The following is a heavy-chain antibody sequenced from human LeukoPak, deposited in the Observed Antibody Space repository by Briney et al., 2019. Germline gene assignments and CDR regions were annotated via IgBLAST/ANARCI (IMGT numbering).Heavy chain of an antibody. CDR3: AREALSLDTAMVLYFDY. Sequence: GASVKVSCKASGYTFTGYYMHWVRQAPGQGLEWMGRINPNSGGTNYAQKFQGRVTMTRDTSISTAYMELSRLRSDDTAVYYCAREALSLDTAMVLYFDYWGQGTLVTVSS. CDR1: GYTFTGYY. CDR2: INPNSGGT. V-gene: IGHV1-2*06. J-gene: IGHJ4*02. D-gene: IGHD5-18*01.